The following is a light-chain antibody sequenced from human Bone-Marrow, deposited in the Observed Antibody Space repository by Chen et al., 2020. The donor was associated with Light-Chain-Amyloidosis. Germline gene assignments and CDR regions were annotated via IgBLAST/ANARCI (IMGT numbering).Light chain of an antibody. CDR2: EGS. J-gene: IGLJ2*01. V-gene: IGLV2-23*03. CDR1: IIGTFNL. CDR3: CSYGGDSTFV. Sequence: QSALTQPASVSGSPGRSITISCTGTIIGTFNLVSWYQQNPGNAPKLIIYEGSRRPSEVSDRGAGSTSGNTASLTISGLQTDAEADYYCCSYGGDSTFVFGGGTKLTVL.